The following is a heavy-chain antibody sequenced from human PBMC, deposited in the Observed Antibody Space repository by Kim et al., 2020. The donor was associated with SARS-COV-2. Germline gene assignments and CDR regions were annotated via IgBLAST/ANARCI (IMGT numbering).Heavy chain of an antibody. D-gene: IGHD3-10*01. CDR1: GFIFSNSV. CDR2: ISGSGSII. V-gene: IGHV3-48*02. CDR3: AREAFYYGSGPGDAYDS. J-gene: IGHJ3*02. Sequence: GGSLRLSCAASGFIFSNSVMTWVRQAPGRGLEWVSFISGSGSIIYYADSVKGRFTISRDNARNSLFLQMNSLRDEDTAVYFCAREAFYYGSGPGDAYDSWGQGKTVTVSS.